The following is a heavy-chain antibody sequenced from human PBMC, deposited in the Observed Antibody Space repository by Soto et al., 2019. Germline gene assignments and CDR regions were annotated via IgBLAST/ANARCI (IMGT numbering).Heavy chain of an antibody. CDR1: GFTFSSYG. V-gene: IGHV3-30*18. D-gene: IGHD2-2*01. Sequence: PGGSLRHSCAASGFTFSSYGMHWVRQAPGKGLEWVAVISYDGSNKYYADSVKGRFTISRDNSKNTLYLQMNSLRAEDTAVYYCAKLPAAMLHWFDPWGQGTLVTVSS. CDR3: AKLPAAMLHWFDP. CDR2: ISYDGSNK. J-gene: IGHJ5*02.